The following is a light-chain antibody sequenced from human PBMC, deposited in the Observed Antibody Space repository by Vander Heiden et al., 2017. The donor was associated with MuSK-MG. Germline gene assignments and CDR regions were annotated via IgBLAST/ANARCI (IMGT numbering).Light chain of an antibody. J-gene: IGKJ4*01. Sequence: EIVMTQSPATLSVSPGERATLSCRASQSVSSNLAWYQQKPGIPARFSGSGSETEFTLTISSLQSEDFAVYYCQQYNNWPPLTFGGGTKVEIK. V-gene: IGKV3-15*01. CDR1: QSVSSN. CDR3: QQYNNWPPLT.